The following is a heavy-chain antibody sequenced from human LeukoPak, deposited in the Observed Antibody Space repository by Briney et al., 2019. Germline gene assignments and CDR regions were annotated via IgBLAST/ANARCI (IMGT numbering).Heavy chain of an antibody. CDR1: GYSFTSYW. V-gene: IGHV5-10-1*01. J-gene: IGHJ4*02. CDR3: ARDDYGDSQFDY. Sequence: GESLKISCKGSGYSFTSYWISWVRQMPGKGLEWMGRIDPSDSYTNYSPSFQGHDTISADKSISTAYLQWSSLKASDTAMYYCARDDYGDSQFDYWGQGTLVTVSS. CDR2: IDPSDSYT. D-gene: IGHD4-17*01.